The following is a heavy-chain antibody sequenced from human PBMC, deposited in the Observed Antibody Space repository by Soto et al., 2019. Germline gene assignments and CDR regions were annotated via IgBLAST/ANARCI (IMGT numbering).Heavy chain of an antibody. CDR3: AKDLVAWSNYYYYGMDV. V-gene: IGHV3-30*18. D-gene: IGHD6-6*01. CDR2: ISYDGSNK. Sequence: QVQLVESGGGVVQPGRSLRLSCVVSGFTFSNYGMHWVRQAPGKGLEWVAVISYDGSNKYYADSVNGRFTISRDNSKNTLYLQMNSLRVEDTAVYYCAKDLVAWSNYYYYGMDVWGQGTTVIVSS. CDR1: GFTFSNYG. J-gene: IGHJ6*02.